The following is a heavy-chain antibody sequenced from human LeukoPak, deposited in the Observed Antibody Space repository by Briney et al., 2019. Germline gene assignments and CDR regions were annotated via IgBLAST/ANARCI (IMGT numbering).Heavy chain of an antibody. CDR1: VYTFTSYG. CDR2: SSAYIGNT. D-gene: IGHD3-10*01. J-gene: IGHJ5*02. Sequence: ASVKVSCKASVYTFTSYGISWVRHATGQGLEWMGWSSAYIGNTNYAQKLQGRVTMTTDTSTSTAYMELRSLRSDDTAVYYCAISTVTMVRGAFDPWGQGTLVTVSS. V-gene: IGHV1-18*01. CDR3: AISTVTMVRGAFDP.